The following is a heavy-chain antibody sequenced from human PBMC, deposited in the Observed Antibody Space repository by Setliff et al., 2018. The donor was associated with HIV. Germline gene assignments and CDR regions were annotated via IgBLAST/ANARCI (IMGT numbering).Heavy chain of an antibody. V-gene: IGHV1-24*01. CDR2: FDPQDGET. CDR1: GYTLSELS. CDR3: AIDGAGGWLRPMPDY. D-gene: IGHD5-12*01. Sequence: ASVKVSCKVYGYTLSELSIHWVRQAPGKGLEWMAYFDPQDGETVYAQKFQGRVTMTEDTSTDTAYMELSGLRSEDTAVYYCAIDGAGGWLRPMPDYWGQGTLVTVSS. J-gene: IGHJ4*02.